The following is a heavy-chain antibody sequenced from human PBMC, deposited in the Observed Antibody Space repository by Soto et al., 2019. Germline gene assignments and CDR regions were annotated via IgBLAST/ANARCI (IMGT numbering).Heavy chain of an antibody. Sequence: QVHLVQSGAEVKKPGASVKVSCKASDYTFTSYGITWVRQAPGQGLEWMGWISAHNGNTDYAQKLQGRVIVTRDTSTSTAYMELRSLRSDDTAVYYSARGRYGDYWGQGALVTVSS. J-gene: IGHJ4*02. CDR2: ISAHNGNT. CDR1: DYTFTSYG. D-gene: IGHD1-1*01. CDR3: ARGRYGDY. V-gene: IGHV1-18*01.